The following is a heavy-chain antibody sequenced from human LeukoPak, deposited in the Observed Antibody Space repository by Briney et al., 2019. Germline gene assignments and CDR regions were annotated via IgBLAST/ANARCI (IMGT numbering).Heavy chain of an antibody. Sequence: GGSLRLSCAASRFSFSTYPMGWVRQAPGKGLEWVSGISASGDVTFHADPVKGRFTISRDNSKNTLYLQMTSLRAEDTAEYYCAKSLFTSATGTGRAFHIWGQRTMVTVSS. J-gene: IGHJ3*02. CDR3: AKSLFTSATGTGRAFHI. V-gene: IGHV3-23*01. CDR2: ISASGDVT. D-gene: IGHD1-1*01. CDR1: RFSFSTYP.